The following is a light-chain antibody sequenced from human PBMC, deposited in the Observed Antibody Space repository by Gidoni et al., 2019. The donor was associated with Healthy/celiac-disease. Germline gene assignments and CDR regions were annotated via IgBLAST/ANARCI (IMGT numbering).Light chain of an antibody. CDR1: KLGDKY. J-gene: IGLJ1*01. Sequence: SYELTQPPSVSVSPGQTASITCSGDKLGDKYACWYQQKPGQSPVLVIYQDSKRPSGIPERFSGSNSGNTATLTISGTQAMDEADYYCQAWDSSEEVFGTGTKVTVL. CDR2: QDS. CDR3: QAWDSSEEV. V-gene: IGLV3-1*01.